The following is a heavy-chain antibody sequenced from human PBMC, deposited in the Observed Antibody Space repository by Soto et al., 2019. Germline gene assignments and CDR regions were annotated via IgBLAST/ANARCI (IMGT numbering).Heavy chain of an antibody. D-gene: IGHD6-19*01. CDR3: AKVISGWYFDY. J-gene: IGHJ4*02. CDR1: GFSITNNY. CDR2: IDSGGDT. Sequence: GGSLRLSCAASGFSITNNYMTWVRQAPGKGLEWVSLIDSGGDTYYADSVKGRFTISRDNSRNTLYLQMNGLRAEDTAVYYCAKVISGWYFDYWGQGTLVTVSS. V-gene: IGHV3-53*01.